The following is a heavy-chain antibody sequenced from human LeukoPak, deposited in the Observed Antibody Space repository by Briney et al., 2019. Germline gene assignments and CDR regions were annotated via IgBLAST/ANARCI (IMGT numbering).Heavy chain of an antibody. D-gene: IGHD2-2*01. CDR1: GYTFTSYD. Sequence: ASVTVSCKASGYTFTSYDINWVRQATGQGLEWMGWMNPNSGNTGYAQKFQGRVTMTRNTSISTAYMELSSLRSEDTAVYYCARGRIVVVPAARDTAMAYWGQGTLVTVSS. V-gene: IGHV1-8*01. J-gene: IGHJ4*02. CDR3: ARGRIVVVPAARDTAMAY. CDR2: MNPNSGNT.